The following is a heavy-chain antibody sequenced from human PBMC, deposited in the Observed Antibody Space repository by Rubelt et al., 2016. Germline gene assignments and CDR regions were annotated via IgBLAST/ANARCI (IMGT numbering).Heavy chain of an antibody. CDR1: GGSITSSSYY. CDR3: ARDRDYVWGSSGRFDY. J-gene: IGHJ4*02. CDR2: IYYSGST. V-gene: IGHV4-39*07. Sequence: QVQLQESGPGLVKPSETLSLTCTVSGGSITSSSYYWGWIRQPPGKGLEWIGSIYYSGSTYYNPSLKSRVTISVDTSKNQFSLKLSSVTAADTAVYYCARDRDYVWGSSGRFDYWGQGTLVTVSS. D-gene: IGHD3-16*01.